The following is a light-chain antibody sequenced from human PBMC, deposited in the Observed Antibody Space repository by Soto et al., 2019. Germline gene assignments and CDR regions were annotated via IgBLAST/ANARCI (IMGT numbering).Light chain of an antibody. CDR2: DAS. CDR3: QQYNSYSHT. CDR1: PSISSW. V-gene: IGKV1-5*01. Sequence: DIQLTQSPSTLSASVGDRVTITCRASPSISSWLAWYQQKPGKAPKLLIYDASSLERGVPSRFSGSGSGAEFTLTSSSLPPDDFATYYCQQYNSYSHTFGQGTKVEIK. J-gene: IGKJ1*01.